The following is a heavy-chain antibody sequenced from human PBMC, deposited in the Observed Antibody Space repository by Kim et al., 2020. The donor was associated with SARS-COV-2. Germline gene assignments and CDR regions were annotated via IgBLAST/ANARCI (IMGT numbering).Heavy chain of an antibody. CDR3: ARNIVVVVAATLPTNAFDI. CDR2: INHSGST. D-gene: IGHD2-15*01. Sequence: SETLSLTCAVYGGSFSGYYWSWIRQPPGKGLEWIGEINHSGSTNYNPSLKSRVTISVDTSKNQFSLKLSSVTAADTAVYYCARNIVVVVAATLPTNAFDIWGQGTMVTVSS. J-gene: IGHJ3*02. CDR1: GGSFSGYY. V-gene: IGHV4-34*01.